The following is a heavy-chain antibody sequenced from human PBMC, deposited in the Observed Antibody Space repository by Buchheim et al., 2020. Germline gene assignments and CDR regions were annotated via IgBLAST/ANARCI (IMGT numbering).Heavy chain of an antibody. CDR2: MNPNSGNT. Sequence: QVQLVQSGAEVKKPGASVKVSCKASGYTFTSYDINWVRQATGQGLEWMGWMNPNSGNTGYAQKFQGRVTMTRNTSISTAYMELSSLRSEDTAVYYCARGAPNVVVPAAMSYYYGMDVWGQGTT. V-gene: IGHV1-8*01. CDR3: ARGAPNVVVPAAMSYYYGMDV. CDR1: GYTFTSYD. D-gene: IGHD2-2*01. J-gene: IGHJ6*02.